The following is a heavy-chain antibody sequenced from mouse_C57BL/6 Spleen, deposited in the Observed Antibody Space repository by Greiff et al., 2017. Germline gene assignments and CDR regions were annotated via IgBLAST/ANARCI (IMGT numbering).Heavy chain of an antibody. J-gene: IGHJ4*01. CDR2: INPSTGGT. CDR3: ARDYDYAMDY. D-gene: IGHD1-1*02. V-gene: IGHV1-42*01. Sequence: EVQLQQSGPELVKPGASVKISCKASGYSFTGYYMNWVKQSPEKSLEWIVEINPSTGGTTYNQKFKAKATLTVDKSSSTAYMQLKSLTSEDSAVYYCARDYDYAMDYWGQGTSVTVSS. CDR1: GYSFTGYY.